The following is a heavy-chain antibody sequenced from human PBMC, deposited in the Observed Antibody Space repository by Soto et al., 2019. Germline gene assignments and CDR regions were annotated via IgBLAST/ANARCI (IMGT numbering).Heavy chain of an antibody. CDR1: FYTFTSNG. J-gene: IGHJ4*02. Sequence: SVKACCTASFYTFTSNGIRLLQPAPGQGLEWMGWISAYNGNTNYAQKLQGRVTMTTDTSTSTAYMELRSLRSDDTAVYYCASNSSGWYYFADWVQGNLV. CDR3: ASNSSGWYYFAD. V-gene: IGHV1-18*04. D-gene: IGHD6-19*01. CDR2: ISAYNGNT.